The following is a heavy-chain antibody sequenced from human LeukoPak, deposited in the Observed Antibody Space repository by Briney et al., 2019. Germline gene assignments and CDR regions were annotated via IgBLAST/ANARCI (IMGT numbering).Heavy chain of an antibody. CDR2: ISSSSSYI. CDR3: AREIQHQLSTPGDY. Sequence: GGSLRLSCAASGFTFSSYSMNWVRQAPGKGLEWVSSISSSSSYIYYADSVKGRFTISRDNAKNSLYLQMNSLRAEDTAVYYCAREIQHQLSTPGDYWGQGTLVTVSS. V-gene: IGHV3-21*01. D-gene: IGHD6-13*01. J-gene: IGHJ4*02. CDR1: GFTFSSYS.